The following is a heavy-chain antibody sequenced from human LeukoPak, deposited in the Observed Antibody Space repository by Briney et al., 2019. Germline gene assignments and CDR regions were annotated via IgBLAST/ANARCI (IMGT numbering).Heavy chain of an antibody. V-gene: IGHV4-34*01. J-gene: IGHJ4*02. Sequence: SETLSLTCAVYGESFSGYYWSWIRQPPGKGLEWIGEINHSGSTNYNPSLKSRVTISVDTSKNQFSLKLSSVTAADTAVYYCARLGLWFGELLSWGQGTLVTVSS. D-gene: IGHD3-10*01. CDR1: GESFSGYY. CDR2: INHSGST. CDR3: ARLGLWFGELLS.